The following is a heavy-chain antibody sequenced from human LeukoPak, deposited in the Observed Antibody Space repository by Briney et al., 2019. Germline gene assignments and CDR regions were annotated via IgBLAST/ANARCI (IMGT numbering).Heavy chain of an antibody. Sequence: ASVKVSCKASGYTFTSYYMQWVRHAPGQGLEWMGIISPSGGSTSYAQKFQGRVTMTRDTSTSTVYMDLSSLRSEDTAVYYCAREGRKDGGENDSSLDYWGQGTLVTVSS. CDR1: GYTFTSYY. J-gene: IGHJ4*02. D-gene: IGHD4-23*01. CDR3: AREGRKDGGENDSSLDY. V-gene: IGHV1-46*01. CDR2: ISPSGGST.